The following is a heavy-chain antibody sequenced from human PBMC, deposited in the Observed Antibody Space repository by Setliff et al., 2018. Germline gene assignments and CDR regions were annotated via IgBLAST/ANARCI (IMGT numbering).Heavy chain of an antibody. CDR3: ARGGIAARPGSWVYFDY. CDR1: GGSISSHY. V-gene: IGHV4-59*11. D-gene: IGHD6-6*01. CDR2: IYSSGNT. Sequence: SETLSLTCTVSGGSISSHYWSWIRQPPEKGLESLGYIYSSGNTNYNPSLKSRVTISVDMSKNQFSLELTSVTAADTAMYYCARGGIAARPGSWVYFDYWGQGTLVTVSS. J-gene: IGHJ4*02.